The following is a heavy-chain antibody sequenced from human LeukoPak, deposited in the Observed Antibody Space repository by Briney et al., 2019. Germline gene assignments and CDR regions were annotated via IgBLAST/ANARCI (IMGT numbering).Heavy chain of an antibody. V-gene: IGHV4-59*08. D-gene: IGHD3-22*01. Sequence: SETLSLTCTVSGGSISSYYWSWIRQPPGKGLEWIGSIYYSGSTYYNPSLKSRVTISVDTSKNQFSLKLSSVTAADTAVYYCARGRDYYDSSGYSFDAFDIWGQGTMVTVSS. CDR3: ARGRDYYDSSGYSFDAFDI. CDR1: GGSISSYY. CDR2: IYYSGST. J-gene: IGHJ3*02.